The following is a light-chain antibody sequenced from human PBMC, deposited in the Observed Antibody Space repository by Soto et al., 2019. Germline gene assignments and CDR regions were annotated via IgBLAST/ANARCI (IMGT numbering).Light chain of an antibody. Sequence: QSALTQPASVSGSPGQSITISCVGTSSDVGRYTYVSWYQQYPGKAPKLIIYDVYNRPSGVSNRFSGSKSGNTASLTISGLQAEDEADYYCTSYTSASTPDVFGSGTKVTVL. J-gene: IGLJ1*01. V-gene: IGLV2-14*01. CDR2: DVY. CDR1: SSDVGRYTY. CDR3: TSYTSASTPDV.